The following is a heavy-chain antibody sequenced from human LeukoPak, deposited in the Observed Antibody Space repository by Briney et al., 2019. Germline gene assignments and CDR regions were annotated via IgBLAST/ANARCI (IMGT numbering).Heavy chain of an antibody. D-gene: IGHD6-13*01. Sequence: ASVKVSCKASGYTFTGYFLHWVRLAPGQGFEWMGWINPNSGDTYYTQSFQGRVTMTRDTSISTAYMELSSLRSDDTAVYYCARAQSLTAPAGTFANSWGQGTLVTVSS. J-gene: IGHJ4*02. CDR3: ARAQSLTAPAGTFANS. V-gene: IGHV1-2*02. CDR1: GYTFTGYF. CDR2: INPNSGDT.